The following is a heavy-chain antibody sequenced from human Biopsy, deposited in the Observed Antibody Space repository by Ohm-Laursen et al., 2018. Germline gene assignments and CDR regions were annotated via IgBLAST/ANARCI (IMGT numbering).Heavy chain of an antibody. D-gene: IGHD3-22*01. CDR3: ARDRGYYSDRTVPGYFDL. CDR1: GYSISSYY. Sequence: TLSLTCTVSGYSISSYYWSWIRQPPGQGLQWIGYVYYTGSTDYNPSLQSRVTISVDTSKNHFSLRLRSVTPADTAIYYCARDRGYYSDRTVPGYFDLWGRGTLVTVSS. V-gene: IGHV4-59*01. J-gene: IGHJ2*01. CDR2: VYYTGST.